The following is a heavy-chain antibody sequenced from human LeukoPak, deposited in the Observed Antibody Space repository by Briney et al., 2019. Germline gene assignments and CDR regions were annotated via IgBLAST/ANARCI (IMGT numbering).Heavy chain of an antibody. V-gene: IGHV3-74*01. Sequence: GGSLRLSCAASGFTFSSYWMHWVRQAPGKGLVWVSRINSDGSSTSYADSVKGRFTISRDNSKNTLFLRMSSLRVEDTAVYYCAKIIAAGTSFDSWGQGALVTASS. CDR1: GFTFSSYW. J-gene: IGHJ4*02. CDR3: AKIIAAGTSFDS. D-gene: IGHD6-13*01. CDR2: INSDGSST.